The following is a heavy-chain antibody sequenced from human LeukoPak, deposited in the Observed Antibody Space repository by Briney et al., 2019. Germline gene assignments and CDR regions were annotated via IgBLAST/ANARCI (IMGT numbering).Heavy chain of an antibody. V-gene: IGHV1-69*05. Sequence: SVKVSCKASGDTFSSYAISWVRQAPGQGLEWMGGIIPIFGTANYAQKFQGRVTITTDESTSTAYMELSSLRSEDTAVYYCARDQLVGATIAFDIWGQGTMVTVSS. CDR2: IIPIFGTA. D-gene: IGHD1-26*01. CDR3: ARDQLVGATIAFDI. J-gene: IGHJ3*02. CDR1: GDTFSSYA.